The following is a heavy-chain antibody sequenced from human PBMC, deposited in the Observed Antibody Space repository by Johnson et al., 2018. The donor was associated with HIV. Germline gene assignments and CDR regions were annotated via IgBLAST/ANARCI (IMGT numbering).Heavy chain of an antibody. J-gene: IGHJ3*02. CDR1: GFTFSNYW. V-gene: IGHV3-66*01. D-gene: IGHD2-21*02. CDR2: IYSGGSA. Sequence: VQLVESGGGLVQPGGSLRLSCAASGFTFSNYWMHWVRQAPGKGLEWVSVIYSGGSAFYADSVKGRFIISRDNSKNTLYLQMNSLRVEDTAMYFCARRIIFCGGDCYSDGVDIWGQGTMVTVSS. CDR3: ARRIIFCGGDCYSDGVDI.